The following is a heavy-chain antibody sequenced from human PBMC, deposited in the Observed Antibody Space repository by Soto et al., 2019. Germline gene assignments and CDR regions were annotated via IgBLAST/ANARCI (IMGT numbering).Heavy chain of an antibody. J-gene: IGHJ1*01. V-gene: IGHV1-69*01. D-gene: IGHD1-20*01. Sequence: QAHLMQSGAEVKKPGSSVKVSCKASGGTFSGYAISWVRQRPGRGLEWMGGIIPIFGITTYAEKFQGRIPLAEDESTGTAFMDLRSLISEDTAVYYCARDPRSITGTTSSEDFQFWGPGTLVSVSS. CDR3: ARDPRSITGTTSSEDFQF. CDR1: GGTFSGYA. CDR2: IIPIFGIT.